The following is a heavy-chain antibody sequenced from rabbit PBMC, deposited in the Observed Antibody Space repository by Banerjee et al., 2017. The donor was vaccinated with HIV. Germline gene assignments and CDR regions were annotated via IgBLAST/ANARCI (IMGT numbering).Heavy chain of an antibody. CDR1: GLDFSSSYW. V-gene: IGHV1S45*01. Sequence: LEESGGGLVQPEGSLALTCKASGLDFSSSYWICWVRQAPGKGLAWIGCISTGDGITYYASWAKGRLTISKTSSTTVDLKVTSLTAADTATYFCARGWDSLGYRSELWGQGTLVTVS. CDR2: ISTGDGIT. J-gene: IGHJ4*01. D-gene: IGHD6-1*01. CDR3: ARGWDSLGYRSEL.